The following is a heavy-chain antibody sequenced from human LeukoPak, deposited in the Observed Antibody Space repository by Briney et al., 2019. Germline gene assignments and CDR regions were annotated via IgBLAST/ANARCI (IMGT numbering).Heavy chain of an antibody. Sequence: GGSLRLSCAASGFTFSSYGMHWVRQAPGKGLEWVAFIRFDGSNKYYADSVKGRFTISRDNSKNTLYLQMNSLRAEDTAVYYCARAALVGTLYYFDYWGQGTLVTVSS. CDR2: IRFDGSNK. D-gene: IGHD2-21*02. J-gene: IGHJ4*02. CDR1: GFTFSSYG. CDR3: ARAALVGTLYYFDY. V-gene: IGHV3-30*02.